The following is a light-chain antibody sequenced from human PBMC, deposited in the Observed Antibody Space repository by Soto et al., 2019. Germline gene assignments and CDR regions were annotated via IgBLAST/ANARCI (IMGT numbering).Light chain of an antibody. CDR2: DVS. V-gene: IGLV2-14*01. J-gene: IGLJ1*01. CDR1: SSDVVGYNY. Sequence: QSVLTPPASVSGSPGQSITISCTGTSSDVVGYNYVSWYQQHPGKAPKLMIYDVSNRPSGVSNRFSGSKSGNTASLTISGLQAEDEADYYCSSYTSSSTPLYVFGTGTKVTVL. CDR3: SSYTSSSTPLYV.